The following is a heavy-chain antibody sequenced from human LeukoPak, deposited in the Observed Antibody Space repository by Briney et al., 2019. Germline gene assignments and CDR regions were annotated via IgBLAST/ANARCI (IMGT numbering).Heavy chain of an antibody. D-gene: IGHD6-6*01. CDR1: GFTFSSYS. CDR2: ISSSSSYI. Sequence: PGGSLRLSCAASGFTFSSYSMNWVRQAPGKGLEWVSSISSSSSYIYYADSVKGRFTISRDNAKNSLYLQMNSLRAEDTAVYYCARDFVSIGAGPPYFDYWGQGTLVTVSS. CDR3: ARDFVSIGAGPPYFDY. V-gene: IGHV3-21*01. J-gene: IGHJ4*02.